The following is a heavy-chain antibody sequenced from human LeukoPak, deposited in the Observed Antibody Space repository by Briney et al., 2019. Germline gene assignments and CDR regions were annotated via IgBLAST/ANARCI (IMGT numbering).Heavy chain of an antibody. Sequence: PGGSLRLSCAACGFTFSHYSIDWLRQAPGKGLERVASITSSSSHIYYADSVKGRLTISRDNAKNELYLQMNSLRAKDTAIYYCARVMMGATVTTFHYYCMDVWGVGATVTVSS. CDR1: GFTFSHYS. CDR3: ARVMMGATVTTFHYYCMDV. V-gene: IGHV3-21*01. D-gene: IGHD4-11*01. CDR2: ITSSSSHI. J-gene: IGHJ6*03.